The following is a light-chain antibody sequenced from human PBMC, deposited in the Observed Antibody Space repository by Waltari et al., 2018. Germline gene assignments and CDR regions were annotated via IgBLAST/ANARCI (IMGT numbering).Light chain of an antibody. J-gene: IGKJ1*01. CDR2: WAS. V-gene: IGKV4-1*01. CDR1: QSVLYSSNNKNY. Sequence: DIMMTQSPDSLAVSLGERTTINCKSSQSVLYSSNNKNYLAWYQQKPGQPPKLLIYWASTRESGGPDRFSGSGSGTDFTLTISSLQAEDVAVYYCQQYYSTPPTFGQGTKVEIK. CDR3: QQYYSTPPT.